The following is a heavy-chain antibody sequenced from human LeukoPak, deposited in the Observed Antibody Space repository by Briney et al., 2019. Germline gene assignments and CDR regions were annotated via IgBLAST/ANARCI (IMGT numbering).Heavy chain of an antibody. D-gene: IGHD6-19*01. CDR3: VREAQWLPFDY. V-gene: IGHV1-18*01. J-gene: IGHJ4*02. CDR1: GYTFTRYV. CDR2: ISTYNGDT. Sequence: ASVKVSCKASGYTFTRYVLSWVRQAPGQGLKGMGWISTYNGDTKYSQKLQGRGTMTTDTATSTDYRELRTLSSDDTAVSYCVREAQWLPFDYWGQGTLVTVSS.